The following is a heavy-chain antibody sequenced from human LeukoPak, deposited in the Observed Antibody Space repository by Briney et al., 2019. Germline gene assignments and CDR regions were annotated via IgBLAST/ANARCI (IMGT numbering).Heavy chain of an antibody. D-gene: IGHD6-19*01. CDR2: IYSGGST. Sequence: GGSLRLSCAASGFTVSSYYMYWVRQAPGKGLEWVSFIYSGGSTYYADSVKGRFTISRDNSKNTLYLQMNSLRAEDTAVYYCARGSGWDFDYWGQGTLVTVSS. V-gene: IGHV3-66*01. CDR3: ARGSGWDFDY. CDR1: GFTVSSYY. J-gene: IGHJ4*02.